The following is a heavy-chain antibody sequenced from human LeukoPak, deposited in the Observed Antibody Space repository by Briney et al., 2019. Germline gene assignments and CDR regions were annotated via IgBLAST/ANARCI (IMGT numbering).Heavy chain of an antibody. CDR3: ARPYSGFFAAFDV. J-gene: IGHJ3*01. V-gene: IGHV3-30-3*01. CDR2: ISYDGSDK. CDR1: GFTFGDYA. D-gene: IGHD3-10*01. Sequence: GGSLRLSCTASGFTFGDYAMHWVRQAPGKGLEWVALISYDGSDKYFADSVMGRFSISRDNSKKTLYLHMTSLRAEDTAVYYCARPYSGFFAAFDVWGQGTMVTVSS.